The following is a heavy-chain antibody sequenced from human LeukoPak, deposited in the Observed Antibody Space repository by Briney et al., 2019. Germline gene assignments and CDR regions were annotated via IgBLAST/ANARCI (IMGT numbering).Heavy chain of an antibody. V-gene: IGHV1-69*13. CDR1: GGTLSNYA. D-gene: IGHD2-2*02. Sequence: SVKVSCKGSGGTLSNYAISWVRQAPGQGLEWMGGIIPFAGTPHYAQKFQGRVTITADESTSTAYMELSSLRSEDTAVYYCARERCSSTSCYTNYYYYMDVWGKGTTVTVSS. J-gene: IGHJ6*03. CDR3: ARERCSSTSCYTNYYYYMDV. CDR2: IIPFAGTP.